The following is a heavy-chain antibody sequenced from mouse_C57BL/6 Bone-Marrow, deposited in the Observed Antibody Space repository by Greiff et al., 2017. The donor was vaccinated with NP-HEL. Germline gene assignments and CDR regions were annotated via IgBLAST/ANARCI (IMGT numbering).Heavy chain of an antibody. D-gene: IGHD1-1*01. V-gene: IGHV5-6*02. Sequence: EVKLMESGGDLVKPGGSLKLSCAASGFTFSSYGMSWVRQTPDKRLEWVATISSGGSYTYYPDSVKGRFTISRDNAKNTLYLQMSSLKSEDTAMYYCARRTTVVVDYWGQGTTLTVSS. CDR1: GFTFSSYG. J-gene: IGHJ2*01. CDR3: ARRTTVVVDY. CDR2: ISSGGSYT.